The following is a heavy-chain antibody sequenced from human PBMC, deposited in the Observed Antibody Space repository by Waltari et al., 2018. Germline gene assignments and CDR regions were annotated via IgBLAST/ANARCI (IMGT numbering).Heavy chain of an antibody. D-gene: IGHD2-15*01. J-gene: IGHJ4*02. CDR3: AKSGYCSGGSCYRVDY. Sequence: QLQESGPGLMKTSETLSLTCTVSGDSISSSHYYWGWIRQPPGKGLEWIGSIYYSGNTYYNPSLKSRATVAVDTSKNQFSLNLISVTAADTAVYFCAKSGYCSGGSCYRVDYWGQGTLVTVSS. V-gene: IGHV4-39*07. CDR2: IYYSGNT. CDR1: GDSISSSHYY.